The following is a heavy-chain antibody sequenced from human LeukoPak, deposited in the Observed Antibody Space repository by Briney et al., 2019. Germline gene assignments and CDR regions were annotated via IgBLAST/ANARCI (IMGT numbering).Heavy chain of an antibody. CDR2: INHSGST. D-gene: IGHD3-10*01. CDR1: GGSFSGYY. Sequence: SETLSLTCAVYGGSFSGYYWSWIRQPPGKGLEWIGEINHSGSTNYNPSLKSRVTISVDTSKNQFSLKLGSVTAADTAVYYCARTMVRGVFDWFDPWGQGTLVTVSS. J-gene: IGHJ5*02. CDR3: ARTMVRGVFDWFDP. V-gene: IGHV4-34*01.